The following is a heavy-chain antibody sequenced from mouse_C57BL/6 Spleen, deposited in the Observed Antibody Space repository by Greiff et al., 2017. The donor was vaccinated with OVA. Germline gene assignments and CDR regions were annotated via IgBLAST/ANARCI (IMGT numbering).Heavy chain of an antibody. CDR3: ASLSYYYGSSPYYFDY. J-gene: IGHJ2*01. CDR2: LYPSDSET. V-gene: IGHV1-61*01. CDR1: GYTFTSYW. Sequence: VQLQQPGAELVRPGSSVKLSCKASGYTFTSYWMDWVKQRPGQGLEWIGNLYPSDSETHYNQKFKDKATLTVDKSSSTAYMQLSSLTSEDSAVYYCASLSYYYGSSPYYFDYWGQGTTLTVSS. D-gene: IGHD1-1*01.